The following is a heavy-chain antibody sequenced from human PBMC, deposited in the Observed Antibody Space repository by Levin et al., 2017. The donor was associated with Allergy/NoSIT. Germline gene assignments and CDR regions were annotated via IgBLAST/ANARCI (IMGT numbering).Heavy chain of an antibody. CDR2: ISYDGSNK. J-gene: IGHJ4*02. Sequence: LSLTCAASGFTFSSYAMHWVRQAPGKGLEWVAVISYDGSNKYYADSVKGRFTISRDNSKNTLYLQMNSLRAEDTAVYYCARGYGITGIDYWGQGTLVTVSS. CDR1: GFTFSSYA. D-gene: IGHD1-20*01. V-gene: IGHV3-30*04. CDR3: ARGYGITGIDY.